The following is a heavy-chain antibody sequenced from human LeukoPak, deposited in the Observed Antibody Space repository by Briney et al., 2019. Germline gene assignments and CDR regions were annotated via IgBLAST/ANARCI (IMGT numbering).Heavy chain of an antibody. J-gene: IGHJ4*02. D-gene: IGHD3-22*01. CDR1: GGSISSSGYY. CDR3: ARQIYYDRSGYFYFN. Sequence: SEALSLTCTVSGGSISSSGYYWGWIRQPPGKGLQCIGIMSYSGSTYYNPSLKSRVTMSVDTSKNHFSLKLSSVTAADTAVYYCARQIYYDRSGYFYFNWGQGTLVTVSS. V-gene: IGHV4-39*01. CDR2: MSYSGST.